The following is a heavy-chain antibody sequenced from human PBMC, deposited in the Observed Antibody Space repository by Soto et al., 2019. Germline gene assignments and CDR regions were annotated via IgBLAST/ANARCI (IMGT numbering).Heavy chain of an antibody. J-gene: IGHJ6*02. V-gene: IGHV3-15*01. CDR1: GFTFSNAW. Sequence: GGSLRLSCAASGFTFSNAWMSWVRQAPGKGLEWVGRIKSKTDGGTTDYAAPVKGRFTISRDDSKNTLYLQMNSLKTEDTAVYYCTTDYYVAAAGQYGMDVWGQGTTVTVSS. CDR2: IKSKTDGGTT. D-gene: IGHD6-13*01. CDR3: TTDYYVAAAGQYGMDV.